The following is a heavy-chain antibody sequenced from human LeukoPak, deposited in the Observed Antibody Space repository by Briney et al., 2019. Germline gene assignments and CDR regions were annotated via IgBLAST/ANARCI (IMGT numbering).Heavy chain of an antibody. CDR3: ARGTTQIAAAGTSEYYFDY. J-gene: IGHJ4*02. V-gene: IGHV3-30*04. CDR2: ISYDGSNK. D-gene: IGHD6-13*01. CDR1: GFTFSSYA. Sequence: GGSLRLSCAASGFTFSSYAMHWVRQAPDKGLEWVAVISYDGSNKYYADSVKGRFTISRDNSKNTLYLQMNSLRAEDTAVYYCARGTTQIAAAGTSEYYFDYWGQGTLVTVSS.